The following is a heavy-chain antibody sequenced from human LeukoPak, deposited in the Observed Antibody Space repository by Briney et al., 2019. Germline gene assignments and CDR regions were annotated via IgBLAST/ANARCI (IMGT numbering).Heavy chain of an antibody. CDR3: ARSTMVRGVLNYYGMDV. CDR1: GYSFTSYW. CDR2: MYAGDSDT. Sequence: GESLKISCKGSGYSFTSYWIGWVRQMPGKGLEWMGIMYAGDSDTRYSPSFQGQVTISADKSISTAYLQWSSLKASDTAMYYCARSTMVRGVLNYYGMDVWGQGTTVTVSS. V-gene: IGHV5-51*01. D-gene: IGHD3-10*01. J-gene: IGHJ6*02.